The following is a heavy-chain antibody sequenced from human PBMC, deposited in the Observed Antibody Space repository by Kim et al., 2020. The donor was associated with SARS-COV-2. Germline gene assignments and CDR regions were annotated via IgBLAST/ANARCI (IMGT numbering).Heavy chain of an antibody. J-gene: IGHJ4*02. V-gene: IGHV1-18*01. D-gene: IGHD3-9*01. CDR3: ARADYDILTGYYRRFDY. CDR2: ISAYNGNT. Sequence: ASVKVSCKASGYTFTSYGISWVRQAPGQGLEWMGWISAYNGNTNYAQKLQGRVTMTTDTSTSTAYMELRSLRSDDTAVYYCARADYDILTGYYRRFDYWGQGTLVTVSS. CDR1: GYTFTSYG.